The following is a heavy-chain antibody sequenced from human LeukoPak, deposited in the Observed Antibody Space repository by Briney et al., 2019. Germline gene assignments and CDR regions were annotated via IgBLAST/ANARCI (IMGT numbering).Heavy chain of an antibody. J-gene: IGHJ4*02. CDR3: AKGDEDTAMVFDY. Sequence: GGSLRLSCGASGFTFSSCGMHWVRQAPGKGLEWVAFIRYDGSNKYYADSVKGRFTISRDNSKNTLYLQMNSLRAEDTAVYYCAKGDEDTAMVFDYWGQGTLVTVSS. CDR1: GFTFSSCG. CDR2: IRYDGSNK. D-gene: IGHD5-18*01. V-gene: IGHV3-30*02.